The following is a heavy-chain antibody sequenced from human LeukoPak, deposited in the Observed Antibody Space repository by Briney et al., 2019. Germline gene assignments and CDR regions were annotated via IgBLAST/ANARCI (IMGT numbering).Heavy chain of an antibody. CDR1: GGSISSGDHY. CDR2: IHDGGRT. D-gene: IGHD3-10*01. V-gene: IGHV4-30-4*01. CDR3: ARVPQQSGWVDNFDI. Sequence: SETLSLTRTVSGGSISSGDHYWSWVRQPPGKGLEWIGYIHDGGRTYSNPSLNSRLTISIDTSKNDFSLKLTSVTAADTAVYYCARVPQQSGWVDNFDIWGQGTMVIVSS. J-gene: IGHJ3*02.